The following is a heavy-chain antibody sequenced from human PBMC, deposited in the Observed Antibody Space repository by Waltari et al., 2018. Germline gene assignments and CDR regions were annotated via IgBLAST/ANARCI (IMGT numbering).Heavy chain of an antibody. Sequence: QVQLQQWGAGLLKPSETLSLTCAVYGGSFSGYYWSWIRQPPGKGLEWIGEINHSGSTNYNPSRKSRVTISVDTSKNQFSLKLSSGTAADTAVYYCARGRVVVAATNWFDPWGQGTLVTVSS. D-gene: IGHD2-15*01. V-gene: IGHV4-34*01. CDR1: GGSFSGYY. J-gene: IGHJ5*02. CDR3: ARGRVVVAATNWFDP. CDR2: INHSGST.